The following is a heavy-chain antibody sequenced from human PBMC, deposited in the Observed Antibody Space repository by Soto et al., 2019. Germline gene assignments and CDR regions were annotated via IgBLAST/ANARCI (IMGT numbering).Heavy chain of an antibody. CDR1: GYSFSTYW. CDR2: ISPGDSDT. CDR3: ARHATYYDILSGYYFDY. V-gene: IGHV5-51*01. D-gene: IGHD3-9*01. Sequence: GESLKISCKGSGYSFSTYWIGWVRQVPGKGLEWMGIISPGDSDTKYSQSFQGQVTISADKSISTAYLQWNSLKASDTAMYYCARHATYYDILSGYYFDYSGQGTLFAFSS. J-gene: IGHJ4*02.